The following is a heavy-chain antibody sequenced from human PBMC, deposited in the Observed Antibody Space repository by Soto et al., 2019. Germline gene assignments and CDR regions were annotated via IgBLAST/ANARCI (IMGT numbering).Heavy chain of an antibody. J-gene: IGHJ6*02. CDR2: ISYDGSNK. V-gene: IGHV3-30*18. CDR3: AKDFKSSSPGYYYYYGMDV. D-gene: IGHD6-6*01. CDR1: GFTFSSYG. Sequence: GGSLRLSCAASGFTFSSYGMHWVRQAPGKGLEWVAVISYDGSNKYYADSVKSRFTISRDNSKNTLYLQMNSLRAEDTAVYYCAKDFKSSSPGYYYYYGMDVWGQGTTVTVSS.